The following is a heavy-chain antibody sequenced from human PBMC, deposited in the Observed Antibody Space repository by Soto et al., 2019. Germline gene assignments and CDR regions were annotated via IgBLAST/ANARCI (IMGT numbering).Heavy chain of an antibody. CDR2: ISYDGSNK. CDR3: AKDSGIAARKPLNWFDP. CDR1: GFTFSSYG. D-gene: IGHD6-6*01. Sequence: PGGSLRLSCAASGFTFSSYGMHWVRQAPGKGLEWVAVISYDGSNKYYADSVKGRFTISRDNSKNTLYLQMNSLRAEDTAVYYCAKDSGIAARKPLNWFDPWGQGTLVTVSS. V-gene: IGHV3-30*18. J-gene: IGHJ5*02.